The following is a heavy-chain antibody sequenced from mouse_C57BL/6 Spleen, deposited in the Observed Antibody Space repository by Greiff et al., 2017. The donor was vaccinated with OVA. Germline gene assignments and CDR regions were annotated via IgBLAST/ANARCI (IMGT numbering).Heavy chain of an antibody. D-gene: IGHD2-5*01. J-gene: IGHJ4*01. CDR2: IRSKSNNYAT. CDR3: VRHFSYSNDAMDY. V-gene: IGHV10-1*01. Sequence: EVKLMESGGGLVQPKGSLKLSCAASGFSFNTYAMNWVRQAPGKGLEWVARIRSKSNNYATYYADSVKDRFTISRDDSESMLYLQMNNLKTEDTAMYYCVRHFSYSNDAMDYWGQGTSVTVSS. CDR1: GFSFNTYA.